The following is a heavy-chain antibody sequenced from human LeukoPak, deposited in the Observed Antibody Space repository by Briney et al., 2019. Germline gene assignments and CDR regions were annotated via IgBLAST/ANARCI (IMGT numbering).Heavy chain of an antibody. Sequence: ASVKVSCKASGYTFTSYAMNWVRQAPGQGLEWMGWINTNTGNPTYAQGFTGRFVFSLDTSVSTAYLQISSLKAEDTAVYYCARDGTTVTTRDKQSFRGDYYYYMDVWGKGTTVTVSS. J-gene: IGHJ6*03. CDR2: INTNTGNP. CDR3: ARDGTTVTTRDKQSFRGDYYYYMDV. V-gene: IGHV7-4-1*02. CDR1: GYTFTSYA. D-gene: IGHD4-17*01.